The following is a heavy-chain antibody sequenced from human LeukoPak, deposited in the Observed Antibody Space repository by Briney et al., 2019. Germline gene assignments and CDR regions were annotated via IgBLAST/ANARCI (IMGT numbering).Heavy chain of an antibody. CDR1: GFTFSSYA. V-gene: IGHV3-23*01. D-gene: IGHD6-19*01. CDR2: ISGSGGST. CDR3: AKDRTKYSSGWYVDY. Sequence: GGSLRLSCAASGFTFSSYAMSWVRQAPGKGLERVSAISGSGGSTYYADSVKGRFTISRDNSKNTLYLQMNSLRAEDTAVYYCAKDRTKYSSGWYVDYWGQGTLVTVSS. J-gene: IGHJ4*02.